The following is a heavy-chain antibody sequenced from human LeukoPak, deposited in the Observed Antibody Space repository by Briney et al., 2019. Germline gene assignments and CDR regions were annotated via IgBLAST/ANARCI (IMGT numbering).Heavy chain of an antibody. CDR3: ASVYSGYDLAQLDY. V-gene: IGHV1-2*02. Sequence: ASVKVSCKASGYTFTDYYIHWVRQAPGQGLEWMGWINPSSGGTNYAQKVQGRVTVTRVTSINTAYMELTRLTSDDTAVYYCASVYSGYDLAQLDYWGQGTLVTVSS. CDR1: GYTFTDYY. CDR2: INPSSGGT. J-gene: IGHJ4*02. D-gene: IGHD5-12*01.